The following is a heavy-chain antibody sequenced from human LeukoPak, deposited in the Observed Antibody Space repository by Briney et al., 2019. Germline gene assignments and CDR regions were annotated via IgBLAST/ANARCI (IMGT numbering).Heavy chain of an antibody. CDR2: ISASGASP. CDR1: GFTFSDYA. D-gene: IGHD3-3*01. CDR3: ARAYDFWSGYYNQDY. J-gene: IGHJ4*02. Sequence: GGSLRLSCAASGFTFSDYAMIWVRQAPGKGLEWVAGISASGASPYYADSVKGRFTISRDNSMNTLYVQMNSLRAEDTAVYYCARAYDFWSGYYNQDYWGQGTLVTVSS. V-gene: IGHV3-23*01.